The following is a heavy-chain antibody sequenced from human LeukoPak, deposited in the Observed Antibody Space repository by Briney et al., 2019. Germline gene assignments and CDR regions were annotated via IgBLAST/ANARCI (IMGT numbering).Heavy chain of an antibody. V-gene: IGHV1-46*01. CDR1: GYTFTSYY. J-gene: IGHJ3*02. CDR3: ARDREGYDILTGSLPDI. CDR2: INPSGGST. D-gene: IGHD3-9*01. Sequence: SVKVSCKASGYTFTSYYMHWVRQAPGQGLEWMGIINPSGGSTSYAQKFQGRVTMTRDTSTSTVYMELSSLRSEDTAVYYCARDREGYDILTGSLPDIWGQGTMVTVSS.